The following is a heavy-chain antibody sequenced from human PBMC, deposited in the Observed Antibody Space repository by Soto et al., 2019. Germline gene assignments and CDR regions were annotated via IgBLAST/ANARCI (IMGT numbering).Heavy chain of an antibody. CDR3: ARDERYCTGGSCYSEFYFHF. J-gene: IGHJ4*02. CDR1: GFTFTTYG. V-gene: IGHV1-18*04. D-gene: IGHD2-15*01. Sequence: LVQSGAEVKKPGASVKVSCKASGFTFTTYGISWMRQAPGQGPEWMGGISLQNGDTKFAQKFQGRVTMTTDSSTNTAHMELRNLRSDDTSVYYCARDERYCTGGSCYSEFYFHFWCQGTLVTVSS. CDR2: ISLQNGDT.